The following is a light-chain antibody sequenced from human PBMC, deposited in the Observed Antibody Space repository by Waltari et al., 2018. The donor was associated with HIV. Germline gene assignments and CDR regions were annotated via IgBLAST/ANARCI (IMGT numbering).Light chain of an antibody. CDR2: SNS. V-gene: IGLV1-44*01. CDR3: ATWDDNLRGLL. J-gene: IGLJ3*02. Sequence: QYVLAQPPSASGTPGQRVAISCSGSNSNIEYTTINWYQQFPGAAPRLLIYSNSQRPSGVPDRLSASKSGTSASLAITGLQTEDEAHYYCATWDDNLRGLLFGGGTKVTVL. CDR1: NSNIEYTT.